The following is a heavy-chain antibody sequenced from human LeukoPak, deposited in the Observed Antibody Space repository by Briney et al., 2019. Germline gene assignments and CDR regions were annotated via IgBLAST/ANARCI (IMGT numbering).Heavy chain of an antibody. J-gene: IGHJ5*02. CDR1: EYTFTSYY. V-gene: IGHV1-46*01. CDR2: INPSGGST. CDR3: AREAYSSGWQSRDAFDP. Sequence: GASVKVSCKASEYTFTSYYMHWVRQAPGQGLEWMGIINPSGGSTSYAQKFQGRVTMTRDTSTSTVYMELSSLRSEDTAVYYCAREAYSSGWQSRDAFDPWGQGTLVTVSS. D-gene: IGHD6-19*01.